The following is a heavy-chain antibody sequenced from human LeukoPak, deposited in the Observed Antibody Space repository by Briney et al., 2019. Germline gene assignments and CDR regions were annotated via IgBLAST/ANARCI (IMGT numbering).Heavy chain of an antibody. Sequence: SETLSLTCTVSGGSVSSGGYFWNWIRQPPGKGLEYIGYIYYDGRTNYNPSLKSRVTISLDTSKNQFSLRVTSVTAADTALYYCTRAGTVATIVDHWGQGTLVTVPS. V-gene: IGHV4-61*08. CDR3: TRAGTVATIVDH. J-gene: IGHJ4*02. D-gene: IGHD5-12*01. CDR1: GGSVSSGGYF. CDR2: IYYDGRT.